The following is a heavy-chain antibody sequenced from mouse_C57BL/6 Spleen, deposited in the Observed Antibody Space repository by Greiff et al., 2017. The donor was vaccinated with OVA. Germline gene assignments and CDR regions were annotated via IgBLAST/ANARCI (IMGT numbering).Heavy chain of an antibody. CDR1: GFTFSDYG. D-gene: IGHD2-1*01. V-gene: IGHV5-17*01. J-gene: IGHJ4*01. CDR3: AKRDGNYVAMDY. Sequence: EVKLVESGGGLVKPGGSLKLSCAASGFTFSDYGMHWVRQAPEKGLEWVAYISSGSSTIYYADTVKGRFTLSRDNAKNTLFLQMTSLRSEDTAMYYCAKRDGNYVAMDYWGQGTSVTVSS. CDR2: ISSGSSTI.